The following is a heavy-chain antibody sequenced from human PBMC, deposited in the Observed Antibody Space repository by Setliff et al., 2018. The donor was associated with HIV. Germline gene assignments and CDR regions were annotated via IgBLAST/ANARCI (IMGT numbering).Heavy chain of an antibody. Sequence: SETLSLTCTVSGGSISSYYWSWIRQPPGKGLEWIGSIYFTGSSDNNPSLKSRVTLSVDTSKHQFSLKLSSVTAADTALYFCARGLYYDTSGQGGMGFWGQGTLVTVSS. J-gene: IGHJ4*02. CDR2: IYFTGSS. D-gene: IGHD3-22*01. CDR1: GGSISSYY. CDR3: ARGLYYDTSGQGGMGF. V-gene: IGHV4-59*01.